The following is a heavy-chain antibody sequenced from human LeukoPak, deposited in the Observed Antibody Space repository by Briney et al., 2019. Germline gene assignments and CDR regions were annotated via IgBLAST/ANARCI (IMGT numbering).Heavy chain of an antibody. CDR1: GFTFSSYT. CDR2: ISGSSRHK. D-gene: IGHD3-22*01. J-gene: IGHJ4*02. CDR3: ARHYDSTAYSLDY. V-gene: IGHV3-21*01. Sequence: GGSLRLSCAASGFTFSSYTMNWVRQAPGKGLEWVSSISGSSRHKYYADSVKGRFTISRDNAKNSLYLQMNSLRAEDTAVYYCARHYDSTAYSLDYWGQGTLVTVSS.